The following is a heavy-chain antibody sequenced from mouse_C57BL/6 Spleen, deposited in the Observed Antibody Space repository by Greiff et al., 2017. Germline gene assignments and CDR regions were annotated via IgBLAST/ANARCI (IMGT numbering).Heavy chain of an antibody. D-gene: IGHD2-3*01. CDR3: ARYGYYEAYYLYG. Sequence: QVQLQQSGAELARPGASVKLSCKASGYTFTSYGISWVKQRTGQGLEWIGEIYPRSGNTYYNEKFKGKATLTADKSSSTAYMGLRSLTSEDSAVYFCARYGYYEAYYLYGWGQGATLTVS. V-gene: IGHV1-81*01. CDR1: GYTFTSYG. J-gene: IGHJ2*01. CDR2: IYPRSGNT.